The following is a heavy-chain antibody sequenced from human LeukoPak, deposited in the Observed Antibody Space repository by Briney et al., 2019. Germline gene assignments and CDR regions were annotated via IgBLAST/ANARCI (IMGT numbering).Heavy chain of an antibody. CDR1: GGSITNYH. Sequence: SETLSLTCSVSGGSITNYHWSWIRQPPGKRLEWIGYIRSGESAMYNPSLESRVTMSVDTHMNHFSLRLNSLTAADTAVYYCARHDSRGGSYDYWGQGTLVTASS. CDR2: IRSGESA. J-gene: IGHJ4*02. D-gene: IGHD1-26*01. CDR3: ARHDSRGGSYDY. V-gene: IGHV4-59*08.